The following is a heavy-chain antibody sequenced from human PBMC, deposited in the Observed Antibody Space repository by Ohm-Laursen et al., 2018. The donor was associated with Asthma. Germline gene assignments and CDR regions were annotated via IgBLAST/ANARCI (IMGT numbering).Heavy chain of an antibody. CDR1: GYTFTSYG. Sequence: ASVKVSCKASGYTFTSYGISWVRQAPGQRLEWMGWINAGNGNTKYSQKFQGRVTITRDTSASTAYMELSSLRSEDTAVYYCARVIIPYGDYESAFDIWGQGTMVTVSS. CDR2: INAGNGNT. V-gene: IGHV1-3*01. D-gene: IGHD4-17*01. CDR3: ARVIIPYGDYESAFDI. J-gene: IGHJ3*02.